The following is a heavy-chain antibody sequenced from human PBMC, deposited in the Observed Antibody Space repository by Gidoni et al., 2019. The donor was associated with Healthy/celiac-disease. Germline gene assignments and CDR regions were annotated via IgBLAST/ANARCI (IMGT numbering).Heavy chain of an antibody. Sequence: QVQLVQSGAEVKKPGASVKVSCKASGYTFTSYAMHWVRQAPGQRLEWMGWINAGNGNTKYSQKFQGRVTITRDTSASTAYMELSSLRSEDTAVYYCARVPSPYDSSGYHHPYWGQGTLVTVSS. V-gene: IGHV1-3*01. CDR1: GYTFTSYA. D-gene: IGHD3-22*01. CDR3: ARVPSPYDSSGYHHPY. J-gene: IGHJ4*02. CDR2: INAGNGNT.